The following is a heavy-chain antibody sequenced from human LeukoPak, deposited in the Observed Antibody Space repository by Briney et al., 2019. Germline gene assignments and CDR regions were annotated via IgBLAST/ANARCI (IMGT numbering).Heavy chain of an antibody. D-gene: IGHD4-23*01. Sequence: GGSLRLSCAASGFTVSSNYMSWVRQAPGKGLEWVSAISGSGGSTYYADSVKGRFTISKDNSKNTLYLQMNSLRAEDTAVYYCAKDGTVVTGWFDPWGQGTLVTVSS. J-gene: IGHJ5*02. V-gene: IGHV3-23*01. CDR2: ISGSGGST. CDR1: GFTVSSNY. CDR3: AKDGTVVTGWFDP.